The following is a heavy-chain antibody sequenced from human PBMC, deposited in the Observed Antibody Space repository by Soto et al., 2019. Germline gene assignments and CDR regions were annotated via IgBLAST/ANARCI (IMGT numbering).Heavy chain of an antibody. CDR2: ILNDGSNR. J-gene: IGHJ6*02. V-gene: IGHV3-33*01. D-gene: IGHD3-10*01. Sequence: QVQLVESGGGVVQPGRSRRLSCAASGFTFSSYGMHWVRKAPGKGLEWVAVILNDGSNRYHADSVKDRFTISRDNSKNTLYLQMNSLRAEDTAVYYCARDDEYSGNGMDVWGQGTTVTVS. CDR3: ARDDEYSGNGMDV. CDR1: GFTFSSYG.